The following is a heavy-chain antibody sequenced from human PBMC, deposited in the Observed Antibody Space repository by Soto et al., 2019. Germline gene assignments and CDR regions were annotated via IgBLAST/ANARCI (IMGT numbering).Heavy chain of an antibody. V-gene: IGHV1-69*01. CDR1: GGTFSSYA. D-gene: IGHD5-18*01. CDR2: IIPIFGTA. Sequence: QVQLVQSGAEVKKPGSSVKVSCKASGGTFSSYAISWVRQAPGQGLEWMGGIIPIFGTANYAQKFQGRVTITGDESTSTADMELSSLRSEDTAVYYCARGNRDTAMVGISPPDYWGQGTLVTVSS. CDR3: ARGNRDTAMVGISPPDY. J-gene: IGHJ4*02.